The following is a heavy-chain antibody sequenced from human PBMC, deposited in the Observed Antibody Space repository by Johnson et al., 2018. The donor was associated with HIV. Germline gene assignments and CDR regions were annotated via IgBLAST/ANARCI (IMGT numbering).Heavy chain of an antibody. V-gene: IGHV3-30*18. CDR1: GFTFSSYG. CDR3: AKIGQWRERLDAFDV. CDR2: ISYDANNK. J-gene: IGHJ3*01. D-gene: IGHD6-19*01. Sequence: QVQLVESGGGVVQPGRSLRLSCAASGFTFSSYGMHWVRQAPGKGLEWVAVISYDANNKYYADAVKGRFTISRDNSKNTLYLQMNSLRADDTAVYYCAKIGQWRERLDAFDVWGQGTMVTVSS.